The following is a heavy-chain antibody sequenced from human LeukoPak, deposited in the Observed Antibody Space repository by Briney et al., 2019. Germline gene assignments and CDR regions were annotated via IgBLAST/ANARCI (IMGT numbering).Heavy chain of an antibody. CDR2: IYHSGST. J-gene: IGHJ4*02. CDR3: ARDRDYGSGSYYDY. V-gene: IGHV4-38-2*02. Sequence: SETLSLTCAVSGYSLSSGYYWGWIRQPPGKGLEWIGSIYHSGSTYYNPSLKSRVTISVDTSKNQFSLKLSSVTAADTAVYYCARDRDYGSGSYYDYWGQGTLVTASS. CDR1: GYSLSSGYY. D-gene: IGHD3-10*01.